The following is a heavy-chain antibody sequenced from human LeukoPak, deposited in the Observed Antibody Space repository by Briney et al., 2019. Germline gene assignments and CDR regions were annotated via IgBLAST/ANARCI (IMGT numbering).Heavy chain of an antibody. V-gene: IGHV1-69*13. J-gene: IGHJ4*02. Sequence: ASVKVSCKASGYTFTGYYMHWVRQAPGQGLEWMGGIIPIFGTANYAQKFQGRVTITADESTSTAYMELSSLRSEDTAVYYCEVDTARTVDWGQGTLVTVSS. D-gene: IGHD5-18*01. CDR2: IIPIFGTA. CDR1: GYTFTGYY. CDR3: EVDTARTVD.